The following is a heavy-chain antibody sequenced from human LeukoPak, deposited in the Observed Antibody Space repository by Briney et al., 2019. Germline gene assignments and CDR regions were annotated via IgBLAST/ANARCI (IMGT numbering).Heavy chain of an antibody. D-gene: IGHD5-12*01. J-gene: IGHJ4*02. V-gene: IGHV3-74*01. CDR3: AVKGGYNDWDAPFDD. Sequence: HSGGSLRLSCAASGFTFSSYWMHWVRQAPGKWLVWVSRISGDGTSTTYADSVKGRFTISRDNGKNELYLQMSRLGDEDTAVYYCAVKGGYNDWDAPFDDWGQGTLVTVSS. CDR1: GFTFSSYW. CDR2: ISGDGTST.